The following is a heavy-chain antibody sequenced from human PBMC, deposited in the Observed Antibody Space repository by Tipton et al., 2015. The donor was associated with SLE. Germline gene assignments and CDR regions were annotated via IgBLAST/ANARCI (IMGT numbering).Heavy chain of an antibody. D-gene: IGHD5-24*01. J-gene: IGHJ3*02. CDR3: ARVGMATITAFDI. Sequence: TLSLTCTVSGGSISSSRYYWSWIRQRPGKGLEWLGYIYYSGSTNYNPSLKSRVTISVDTSKTQFSLKLSSVTAADTAVYYCARVGMATITAFDIWGQGTMVTVSS. CDR2: IYYSGST. CDR1: GGSISSSRYY. V-gene: IGHV4-61*01.